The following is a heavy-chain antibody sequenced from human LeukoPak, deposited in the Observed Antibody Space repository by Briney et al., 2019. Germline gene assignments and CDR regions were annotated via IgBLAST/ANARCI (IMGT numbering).Heavy chain of an antibody. CDR3: ARDRWQQLVDY. Sequence: ASVKVSCKASGYTFTSYAISWVRQAPGQGLEWMGWINPNSGDTNYAQKFQGRVTMTRDTSISTAYMDLSGLKSDDTAVYYCARDRWQQLVDYWGQGTLVTVSS. CDR2: INPNSGDT. D-gene: IGHD6-13*01. V-gene: IGHV1-2*02. J-gene: IGHJ4*02. CDR1: GYTFTSYA.